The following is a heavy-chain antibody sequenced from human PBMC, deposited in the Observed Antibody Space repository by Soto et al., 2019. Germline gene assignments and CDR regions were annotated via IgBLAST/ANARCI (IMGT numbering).Heavy chain of an antibody. CDR1: GGSIRSYC. J-gene: IGHJ4*02. V-gene: IGHV4-59*08. CDR2: IYYSGST. D-gene: IGHD1-7*01. Sequence: PSETLSLTCTVSGGSIRSYCWTWIRQPPGKGLEWIGYIYYSGSTYYNPSLKSRVTISVDTSKNQFSLKLSSVTAADTAVYYCASHFITGTTGFLNYWGQGTLVTVSS. CDR3: ASHFITGTTGFLNY.